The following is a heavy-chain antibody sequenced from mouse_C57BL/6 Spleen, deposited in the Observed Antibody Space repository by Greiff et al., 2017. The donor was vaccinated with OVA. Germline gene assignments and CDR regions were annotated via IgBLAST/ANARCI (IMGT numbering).Heavy chain of an antibody. Sequence: VQLQQPGAELVKPGASVKLSCKASGYTFTSYWMHWVKQRPGQGLEWIGMIHPNSGSTNYNEKFKSKATLTVDKSSSTAYMQLSSLTSEDSAVYYCARTETGTGFDYWGQGTTLTVSS. CDR1: GYTFTSYW. CDR3: ARTETGTGFDY. J-gene: IGHJ2*01. CDR2: IHPNSGST. D-gene: IGHD4-1*01. V-gene: IGHV1-64*01.